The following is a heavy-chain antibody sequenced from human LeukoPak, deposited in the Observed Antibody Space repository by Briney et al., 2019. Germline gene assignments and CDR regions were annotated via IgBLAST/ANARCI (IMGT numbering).Heavy chain of an antibody. CDR2: ISETGGTI. J-gene: IGHJ4*02. V-gene: IGHV3-23*01. D-gene: IGHD5-24*01. Sequence: GGSLRLSCAPSGFTFSNYAMSWVRQAPGKGVEWVSAISETGGTIHYADSVRGRFTISRDNSKNTLYLQMNSLRAEDTAVYYCAREMTIITYSFDSWGQGTLVTVSS. CDR3: AREMTIITYSFDS. CDR1: GFTFSNYA.